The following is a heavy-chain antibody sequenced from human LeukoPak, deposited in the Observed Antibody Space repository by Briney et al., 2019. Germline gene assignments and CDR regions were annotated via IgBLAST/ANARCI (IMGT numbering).Heavy chain of an antibody. J-gene: IGHJ4*02. Sequence: SVKVSCKASGGTFSSYAISWVRQAPGQGLEWMVGIIPIFGTANYAQKFQGRVTITTDESTSTAYMELSSLRSEDTAVYYCARDSSGWYYFDYWGQGTLVTVSS. CDR1: GGTFSSYA. V-gene: IGHV1-69*05. CDR3: ARDSSGWYYFDY. D-gene: IGHD6-19*01. CDR2: IIPIFGTA.